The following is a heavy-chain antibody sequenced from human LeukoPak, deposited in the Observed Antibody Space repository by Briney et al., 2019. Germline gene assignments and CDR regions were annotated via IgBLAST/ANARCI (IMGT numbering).Heavy chain of an antibody. V-gene: IGHV4-59*01. D-gene: IGHD2-2*02. CDR3: ARDLGYCSSTSCHNDWYLDL. J-gene: IGHJ2*01. Sequence: PSETLSLTCTVSGGSISSYYWIWIRQPPGKGLEWIGYIYYSGSTNYNPSLKSRVTISVDTSKHQFSLKLSSVTAADTAVYYCARDLGYCSSTSCHNDWYLDLWGRGTLVTVSS. CDR2: IYYSGST. CDR1: GGSISSYY.